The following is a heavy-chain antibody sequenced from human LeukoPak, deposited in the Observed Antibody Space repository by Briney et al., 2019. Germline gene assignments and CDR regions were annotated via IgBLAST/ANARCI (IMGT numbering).Heavy chain of an antibody. V-gene: IGHV1-69*05. D-gene: IGHD2-15*01. CDR3: AGGTGPYDY. CDR1: GYTFTSYY. J-gene: IGHJ4*02. Sequence: SVKVSCKASGYTFTSYYMHWVRQAPGQGLEWMGGIIPIFGTANYAQKFQGRVTITTDESTSTAYMELSSLRSEDTAVYYCAGGTGPYDYWGQGTLVTVSS. CDR2: IIPIFGTA.